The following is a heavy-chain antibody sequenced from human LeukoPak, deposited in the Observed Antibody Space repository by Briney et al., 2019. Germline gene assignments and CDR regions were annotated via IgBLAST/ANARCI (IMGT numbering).Heavy chain of an antibody. J-gene: IGHJ3*02. V-gene: IGHV4-34*01. CDR3: ARAPWAYGNYVHAFDI. CDR1: GGSFSGYY. CDR2: INHSGST. Sequence: SETLSLTCAVYGGSFSGYYWSWIRQPPGKGLEWIGEINHSGSTNYNPSLKSRVTISVDTSSNDLSLKVTSVTAADTAGYYCARAPWAYGNYVHAFDIWGQGTMVTVSS. D-gene: IGHD4-11*01.